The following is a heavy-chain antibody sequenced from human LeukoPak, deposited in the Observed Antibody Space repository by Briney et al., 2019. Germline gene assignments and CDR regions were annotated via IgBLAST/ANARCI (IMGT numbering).Heavy chain of an antibody. Sequence: GGSLRLSCAASGFNFRSYAMTWVRQAPGKGLEWVSVVDGSGGGTYYADSVKGRFSISRDNSKNTVSLQLNSLRAEDTAIYYCAKGSSNSRPYYFDYWGQGTLVAVSS. J-gene: IGHJ4*02. CDR3: AKGSSNSRPYYFDY. CDR2: VDGSGGGT. V-gene: IGHV3-23*01. D-gene: IGHD2-21*01. CDR1: GFNFRSYA.